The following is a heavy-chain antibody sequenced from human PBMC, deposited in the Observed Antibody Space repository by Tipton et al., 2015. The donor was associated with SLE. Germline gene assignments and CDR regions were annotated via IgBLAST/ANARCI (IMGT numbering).Heavy chain of an antibody. J-gene: IGHJ4*02. V-gene: IGHV3-23*01. CDR2: ISGSGGNL. Sequence: SLRLSCAASGFIFGDYAMSWVRQTAEKGLEWVSAISGSGGNLYYAEAVKDRFIISRDNSENTVFLQMNGLRAEDTAVYYCTRGVGRIKAGLGDFWGQGSLVTVSS. D-gene: IGHD1-26*01. CDR3: TRGVGRIKAGLGDF. CDR1: GFIFGDYA.